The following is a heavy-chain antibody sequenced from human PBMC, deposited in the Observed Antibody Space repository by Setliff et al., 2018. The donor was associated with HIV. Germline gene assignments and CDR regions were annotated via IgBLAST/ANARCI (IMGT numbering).Heavy chain of an antibody. CDR2: INAGNGDT. Sequence: GASVKVSCKASGYTFTNYAIHWVRQAPGQRLEWMGWINAGNGDTKYSQKFQGRVTITTDTSASTAYMELNSLSSEDTAVYYCARHQAPYYGSSGYNPNWYFDLWGRGTLVTVPQ. D-gene: IGHD3-22*01. J-gene: IGHJ2*01. CDR3: ARHQAPYYGSSGYNPNWYFDL. CDR1: GYTFTNYA. V-gene: IGHV1-3*01.